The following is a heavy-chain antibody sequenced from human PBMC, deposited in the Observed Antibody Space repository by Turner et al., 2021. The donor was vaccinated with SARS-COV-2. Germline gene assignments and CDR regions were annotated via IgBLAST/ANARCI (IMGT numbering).Heavy chain of an antibody. D-gene: IGHD1-7*01. CDR2: IDGSGERT. V-gene: IGHV3-23*01. J-gene: IGHJ2*01. CDR3: ATSGGARNFYWYFDI. CDR1: GITFIAYG. Sequence: EVQLLESGGGLVQPGGSLRLPCEASGITFIAYGFNGVRQAPGKGLEWVSTIDGSGERTYYTDSVKGRFTISRDNSNNTVYLQMNSLRAEDTAVYYCATSGGARNFYWYFDIWGRGTLVTVSS.